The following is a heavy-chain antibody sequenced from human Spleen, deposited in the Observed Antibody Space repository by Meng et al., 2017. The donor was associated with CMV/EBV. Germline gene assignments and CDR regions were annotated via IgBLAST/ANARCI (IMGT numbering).Heavy chain of an antibody. J-gene: IGHJ4*02. CDR3: ARVAPRGFRADYFDY. CDR1: GFTFSSYS. D-gene: IGHD3-10*01. Sequence: EVQLVESGGXLVKSGGSLRLSCSASGFTFSSYSMNWVRQAPGKGLEWVSSISSSSSYIYYADSVKGRFTISRDNAKNSLYLQMNSLRAEDTAVYYCARVAPRGFRADYFDYWGQGTLVTVSS. V-gene: IGHV3-21*01. CDR2: ISSSSSYI.